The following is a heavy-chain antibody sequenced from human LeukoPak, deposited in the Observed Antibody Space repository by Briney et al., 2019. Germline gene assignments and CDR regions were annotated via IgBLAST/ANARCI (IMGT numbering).Heavy chain of an antibody. CDR1: GFTFDDYG. V-gene: IGHV3-20*04. Sequence: GGSLRLSCAASGFTFDDYGMSWVRQAPGKGLEWVSGINWNGGSTGYADSAKGRFTISRDNSQNTLYLQMNSLRAEDTAVYYCARDYADYVGYFFFDYWGQGTLVTVSS. CDR2: INWNGGST. D-gene: IGHD4-17*01. CDR3: ARDYADYVGYFFFDY. J-gene: IGHJ4*02.